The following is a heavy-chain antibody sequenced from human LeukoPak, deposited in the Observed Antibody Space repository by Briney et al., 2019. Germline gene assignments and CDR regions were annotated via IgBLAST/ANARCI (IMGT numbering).Heavy chain of an antibody. J-gene: IGHJ5*02. D-gene: IGHD1-26*01. CDR1: GYTFTGYY. CDR2: INPSGDVR. CDR3: ARDYSGEWEQLTGWWFDP. V-gene: IGHV1-46*01. Sequence: ASVKVSCKPSGYTFTGYYMHWVRQAPGQGLEWMAIINPSGDVRSYAQKFQGRVTVTRDMSTRTVYMELSDLRPEDTAVYYCARDYSGEWEQLTGWWFDPWGQGTLVIVSS.